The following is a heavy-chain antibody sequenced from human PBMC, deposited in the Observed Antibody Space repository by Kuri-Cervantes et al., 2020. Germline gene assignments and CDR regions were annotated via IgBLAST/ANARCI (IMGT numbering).Heavy chain of an antibody. J-gene: IGHJ4*02. Sequence: SLKISCAASGFTFDDYAMHWVRQAPGKGLEWVSGISWNSGSIGYADSVKGRFTISRDNAKNSLYLQMNNLRVEDTALYYCVREFGGNEDYWGQGTLVTVSS. D-gene: IGHD5-12*01. CDR2: ISWNSGSI. V-gene: IGHV3-9*01. CDR3: VREFGGNEDY. CDR1: GFTFDDYA.